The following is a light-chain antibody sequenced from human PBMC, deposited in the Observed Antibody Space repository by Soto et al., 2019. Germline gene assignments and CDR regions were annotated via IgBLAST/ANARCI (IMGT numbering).Light chain of an antibody. J-gene: IGKJ1*01. CDR1: QSVGNSY. CDR3: QQYTPSSWT. CDR2: GTS. V-gene: IGKV3-20*01. Sequence: EVVLTQSPGTLSLSPGERATLSCRASQSVGNSYLAWYQQKPGQAPRVLIYGTSSRATGIPDRFSGSGSGTDFTLTISRLEPEDFAVYSCQQYTPSSWTFGQGTKV.